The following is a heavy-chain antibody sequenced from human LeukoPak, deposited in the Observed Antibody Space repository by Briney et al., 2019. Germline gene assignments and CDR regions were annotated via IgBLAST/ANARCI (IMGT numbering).Heavy chain of an antibody. CDR1: GDSVSSNSAA. CDR3: ARAKRSGYREFGGFDY. V-gene: IGHV6-1*01. Sequence: SQTLSLTCAISGDSVSSNSAAWNWIRQSPSRGLEWLGRTYYRSKWYNDYAVSVNSRITINPDTSKNQFSLQLNSVTPEDTAVYYCARAKRSGYREFGGFDYWGQGTLVTVSS. CDR2: TYYRSKWYN. D-gene: IGHD3-3*01. J-gene: IGHJ4*02.